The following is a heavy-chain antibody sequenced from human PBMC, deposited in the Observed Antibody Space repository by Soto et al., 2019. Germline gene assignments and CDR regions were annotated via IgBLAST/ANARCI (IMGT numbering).Heavy chain of an antibody. CDR1: GGTFSSYA. V-gene: IGHV1-69*06. CDR3: ARGANYYDSSGYYYSKAGHDAFDI. D-gene: IGHD3-22*01. CDR2: IIPIFGTA. Sequence: QVQLVQSGAEVKKPGSSVKVSCKASGGTFSSYAISWVRQAPGQGLEWMGGIIPIFGTANYAQKFQGRVTITADKSTSTAYMELSSLRSEDTAVYYCARGANYYDSSGYYYSKAGHDAFDIWGQGTMVTVSS. J-gene: IGHJ3*02.